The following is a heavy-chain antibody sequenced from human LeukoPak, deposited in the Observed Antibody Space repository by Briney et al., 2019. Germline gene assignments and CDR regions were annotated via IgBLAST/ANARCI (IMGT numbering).Heavy chain of an antibody. D-gene: IGHD6-6*01. V-gene: IGHV4-4*02. CDR3: ARAQGSGQLVATVDY. CDR2: IYHSGST. CDR1: GGSISSSNW. Sequence: PSETLSLTCAVSGGSISSSNWWSWVRQPPGKGLEWIGEIYHSGSTNYNPSLKSRVTISVDKSKNQFSLKLSSVTAADTAVYYCARAQGSGQLVATVDYWGQGTLVTVSS. J-gene: IGHJ4*02.